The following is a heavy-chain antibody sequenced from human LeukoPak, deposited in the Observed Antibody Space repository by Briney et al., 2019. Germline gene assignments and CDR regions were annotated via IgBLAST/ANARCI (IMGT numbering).Heavy chain of an antibody. CDR3: ARGVVINDAFDI. D-gene: IGHD3-3*01. CDR2: VTESGGNA. CDR1: GFTFSTYV. Sequence: GGSLRLSCVASGFTFSTYVMGWVRQVPGKGLEWVSVVTESGGNAYYADSVKGRFTNFRDNSKDTLSLQMNSLRAEDTAVYYCARGVVINDAFDIWGQGTMVTVSS. J-gene: IGHJ3*02. V-gene: IGHV3-23*01.